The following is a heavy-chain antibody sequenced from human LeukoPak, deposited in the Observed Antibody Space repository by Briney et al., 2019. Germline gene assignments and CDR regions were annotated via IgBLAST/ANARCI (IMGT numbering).Heavy chain of an antibody. V-gene: IGHV3-23*01. CDR3: AQDGYCNSAHCYTGAIEM. D-gene: IGHD2-15*01. J-gene: IGHJ3*02. Sequence: AGGSLRLSCTVAGLTFDTYGRRWVRQAPGKGREGVWAIRASGSNTHYADSVKGRVIISRDNSKNTLYLEMKSLRAEDTALYFCAQDGYCNSAHCYTGAIEMWGQGTMVTVS. CDR1: GLTFDTYG. CDR2: IRASGSNT.